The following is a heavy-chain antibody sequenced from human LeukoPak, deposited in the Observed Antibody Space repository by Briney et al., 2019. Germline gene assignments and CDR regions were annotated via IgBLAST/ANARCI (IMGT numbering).Heavy chain of an antibody. CDR3: ARDTVTTFRFRDYYYYGMDV. D-gene: IGHD4-17*01. CDR1: GFTVSTNY. CDR2: IYSGGST. J-gene: IGHJ6*02. V-gene: IGHV3-53*01. Sequence: GGSLRLSCAASGFTVSTNYMNWVRQAPGKGLEWVSVIYSGGSTYYADSVKGRFTISRDNSKNTLYLQMNSLRAEDTAMYYCARDTVTTFRFRDYYYYGMDVWGQGTTVTVSS.